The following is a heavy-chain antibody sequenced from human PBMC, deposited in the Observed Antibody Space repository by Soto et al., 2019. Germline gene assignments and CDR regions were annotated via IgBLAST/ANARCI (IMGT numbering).Heavy chain of an antibody. Sequence: EVQLLESGGGLVQRGGSQRLSCAASGFTFTSYVMSWVRQAPGKGLEWVAGISGGGSTAFYADSVKGRFTISRDNAKNTLVLQMDSLRAEDTAIYYCARDRRSGWSIVGSWPYYFDSWGQGTPVTVSS. D-gene: IGHD2-8*02. V-gene: IGHV3-23*01. CDR3: ARDRRSGWSIVGSWPYYFDS. CDR1: GFTFTSYV. CDR2: ISGGGSTA. J-gene: IGHJ4*02.